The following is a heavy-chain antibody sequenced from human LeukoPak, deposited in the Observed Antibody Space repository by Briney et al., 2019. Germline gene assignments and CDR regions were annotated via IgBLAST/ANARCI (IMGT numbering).Heavy chain of an antibody. J-gene: IGHJ4*02. Sequence: SETLSLTCTVSGGSISSYYWSWIRQPPGKGLEWIGYIYYSGSTNYNPSLKSRVTISVDTSKNQFSLKLSSVTAADTAVYYCARQVNTVTSHFDYWGLGTLVTVSS. CDR1: GGSISSYY. V-gene: IGHV4-59*08. D-gene: IGHD4-17*01. CDR2: IYYSGST. CDR3: ARQVNTVTSHFDY.